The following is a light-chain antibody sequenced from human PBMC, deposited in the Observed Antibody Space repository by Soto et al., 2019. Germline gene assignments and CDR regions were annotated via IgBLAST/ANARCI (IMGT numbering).Light chain of an antibody. CDR2: GAS. CDR3: QQYDSSPIT. Sequence: EIVLTQSPGTLSLSPGEGATLSCRASQSVTSSSLAWYQQKPGQPPRLLIYGASSRATGIPDRFSGSGSGTDFTLTISRLEPEDFAVYYCQQYDSSPITFGQGTRLEIE. V-gene: IGKV3-20*01. J-gene: IGKJ5*01. CDR1: QSVTSSS.